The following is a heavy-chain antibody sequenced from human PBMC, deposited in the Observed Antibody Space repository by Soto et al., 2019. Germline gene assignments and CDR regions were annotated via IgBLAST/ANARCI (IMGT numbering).Heavy chain of an antibody. D-gene: IGHD2-15*01. V-gene: IGHV3-9*01. CDR1: GFTFDDYA. Sequence: EVQLVESGGGLVQPGRSLRLSCAASGFTFDDYAMHWVRQAPGKGLEWVSGISWNSGSIGYADSVKGRFTISRDNAKNSLYLQMNSLRAEDTALYYCAKGKRGGSYNDAFDIWCQGTMVTVSS. CDR3: AKGKRGGSYNDAFDI. J-gene: IGHJ3*02. CDR2: ISWNSGSI.